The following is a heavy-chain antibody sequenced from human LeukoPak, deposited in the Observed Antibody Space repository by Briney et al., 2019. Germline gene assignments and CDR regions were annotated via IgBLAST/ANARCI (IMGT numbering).Heavy chain of an antibody. CDR2: IRSSSSYI. V-gene: IGHV3-21*01. CDR1: GFTFSSYS. CDR3: ARDHLYYYYMDV. J-gene: IGHJ6*03. Sequence: GGSLRLTCAASGFTFSSYSMNWVRQAPGKGLEWVSSIRSSSSYIYYADSVKGRFTISRDNAKNSLYLQMNSLRAEDTAVYYCARDHLYYYYMDVWGKGTTVTVSS.